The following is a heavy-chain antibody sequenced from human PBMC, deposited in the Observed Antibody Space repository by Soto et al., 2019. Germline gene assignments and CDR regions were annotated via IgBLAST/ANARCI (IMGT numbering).Heavy chain of an antibody. CDR2: IYYSGST. V-gene: IGHV4-59*01. D-gene: IGHD3-9*01. Sequence: SETLSLTCTVSGGSISSYYWSWIRQPPGKGLEWIGYIYYSGSTNYNPSLKSRVTISVDTSKNQFSLKLSSVTAADTAVYYCARVPDYDILTGFGFVRAFDIWGQGTXVTVSS. CDR1: GGSISSYY. J-gene: IGHJ3*02. CDR3: ARVPDYDILTGFGFVRAFDI.